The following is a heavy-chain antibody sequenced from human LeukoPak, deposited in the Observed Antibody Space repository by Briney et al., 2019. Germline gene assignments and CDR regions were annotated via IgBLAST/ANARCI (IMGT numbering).Heavy chain of an antibody. Sequence: AGGCLRLSCAASGFTFSSYAMSWVRQAPGKGLEWVSAISGSGGSTYYADSVKGRFTISRDNSKNTLYLQMNSLRAEDTAVYYCAKNSGGSYSIDYWGQGTLVTVSS. V-gene: IGHV3-23*01. CDR3: AKNSGGSYSIDY. J-gene: IGHJ4*02. CDR2: ISGSGGST. D-gene: IGHD2-15*01. CDR1: GFTFSSYA.